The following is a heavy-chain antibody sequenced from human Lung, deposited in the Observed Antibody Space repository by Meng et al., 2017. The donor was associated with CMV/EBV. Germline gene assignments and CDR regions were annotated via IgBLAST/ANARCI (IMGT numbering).Heavy chain of an antibody. V-gene: IGHV4-34*01. J-gene: IGHJ4*02. CDR1: GESFSGYS. D-gene: IGHD1-14*01. CDR3: ARTLPPARGHRLDY. Sequence: SETLSLTCAVYGESFSGYSWSWIRQPPGKGLEWIGEISHSGITNYNPSLKSRVTISLDTSKNQFSLKLNSVAAADTAVFYCARTLPPARGHRLDYWGQGTLVTVSS. CDR2: ISHSGIT.